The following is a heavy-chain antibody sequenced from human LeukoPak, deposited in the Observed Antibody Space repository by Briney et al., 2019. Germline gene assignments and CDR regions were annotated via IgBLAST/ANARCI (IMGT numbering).Heavy chain of an antibody. Sequence: GGSLRLSCAASGFTFSSYWMTWARQAPGKGLEWVAKIKQDGSEKYYVDSVKGRFTISRDNAKNSLYLQMNSLRAEDTAVYYCALSRTLDYWGQGTLVTVSS. J-gene: IGHJ4*02. CDR2: IKQDGSEK. CDR3: ALSRTLDY. D-gene: IGHD6-13*01. CDR1: GFTFSSYW. V-gene: IGHV3-7*01.